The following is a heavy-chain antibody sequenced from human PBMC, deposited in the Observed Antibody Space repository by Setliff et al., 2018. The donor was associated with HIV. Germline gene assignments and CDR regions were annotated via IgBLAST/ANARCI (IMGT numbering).Heavy chain of an antibody. V-gene: IGHV4-39*01. J-gene: IGHJ6*03. CDR1: GGSISSSSYY. D-gene: IGHD3-3*01. Sequence: SETLSLTCRVSGGSISSSSYYWGWIRQPPGKGLEWIGSIYYSGSTYYNPSSKSRVTISVDTSKNQFSLQLSSVTAAYKAVYYCAIFHSYYSSIDVWGKGTTVTVSS. CDR2: IYYSGST. CDR3: AIFHSYYSSIDV.